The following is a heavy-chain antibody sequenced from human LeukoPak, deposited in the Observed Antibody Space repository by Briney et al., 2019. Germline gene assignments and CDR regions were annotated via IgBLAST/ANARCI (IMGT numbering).Heavy chain of an antibody. CDR3: ARDGGCSGGNCYQRFDS. J-gene: IGHJ4*02. CDR2: IWSDGSDR. Sequence: GRSLRLSCAASGFTFSKYGRQWVRQAPGKGLEGVAVIWSDGSDRHYADSVKGRFTISRGNSKNTVSLEMNSLRVEDTAVYYCARDGGCSGGNCYQRFDSWGQGTLVTVSS. V-gene: IGHV3-33*01. D-gene: IGHD2-15*01. CDR1: GFTFSKYG.